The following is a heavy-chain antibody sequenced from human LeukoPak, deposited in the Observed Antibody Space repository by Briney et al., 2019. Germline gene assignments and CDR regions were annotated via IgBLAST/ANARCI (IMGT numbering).Heavy chain of an antibody. CDR1: GFTFNHYA. D-gene: IGHD4-17*01. CDR3: ARGSPWYGDPRGFDN. CDR2: ISYDGSNK. V-gene: IGHV3-30*04. J-gene: IGHJ4*02. Sequence: AGGSLRLSCTASGFTFNHYAMHWVRQAPGKGLEWMAVISYDGSNKDYADSVKGRFTISRDNSNLTMYLQINSLRGEDTAVYHCARGSPWYGDPRGFDNWGQGALVTVSS.